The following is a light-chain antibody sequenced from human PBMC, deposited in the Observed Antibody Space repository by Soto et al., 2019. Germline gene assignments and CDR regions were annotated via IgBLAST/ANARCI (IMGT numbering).Light chain of an antibody. CDR3: AAWDDSLSALYV. CDR1: SSNIGSNY. Sequence: PGQRVTISCSGSSSNIGSNYVYWYQQLPGTAPKLLIYRNNQRPSGVPDRFSGSKSGTSASLAISGLRSEDEADYYCAAWDDSLSALYVFGTGTKVTVL. J-gene: IGLJ1*01. CDR2: RNN. V-gene: IGLV1-47*01.